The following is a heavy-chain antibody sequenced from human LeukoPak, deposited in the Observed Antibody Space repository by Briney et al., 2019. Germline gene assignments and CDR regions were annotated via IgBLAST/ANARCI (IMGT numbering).Heavy chain of an antibody. CDR1: GFTFSSYA. Sequence: GGSLRLFCAASGFTFSSYAMSWVRQAPGKGLEWVSAISGSGGSTYYADSVKGRFTISRDNSKNTLYLQMNSLRAEDTAVYYCATIDYGDYVLSYASNFDYWGQGTLVTVSS. V-gene: IGHV3-23*01. J-gene: IGHJ4*02. CDR3: ATIDYGDYVLSYASNFDY. CDR2: ISGSGGST. D-gene: IGHD4-17*01.